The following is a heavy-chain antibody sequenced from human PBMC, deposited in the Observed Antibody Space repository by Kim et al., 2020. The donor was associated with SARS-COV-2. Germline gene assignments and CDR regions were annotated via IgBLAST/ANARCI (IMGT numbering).Heavy chain of an antibody. CDR2: IIPIFGTA. CDR3: ARGGGYCSGGSCYSYYYYGMDV. V-gene: IGHV1-69*13. CDR1: GGTFSSYA. D-gene: IGHD2-15*01. J-gene: IGHJ6*02. Sequence: SVKVSCKTSGGTFSSYAISWVRQAPGQGLEWMGGIIPIFGTANYAQKFQGRVTITADESTSTAYMELSSLRAEDTAVYYCARGGGYCSGGSCYSYYYYGMDVWGQGTTVTVSS.